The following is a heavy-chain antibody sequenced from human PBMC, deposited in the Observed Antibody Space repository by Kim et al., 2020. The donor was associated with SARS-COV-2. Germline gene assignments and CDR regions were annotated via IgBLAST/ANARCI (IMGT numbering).Heavy chain of an antibody. D-gene: IGHD3-10*01. CDR1: GGSISSYY. CDR3: SRGDFGFGELSQFDY. J-gene: IGHJ4*02. Sequence: SETLSLTCTVSGGSISSYYWSWIRQPPGKGLEWIGYIYYSGSTNYNPSLKSRVTISVTTSKNKISLQLSSMPAADTAAYYCSRGDFGFGELSQFDYWGQGTLVTVSS. V-gene: IGHV4-59*01. CDR2: IYYSGST.